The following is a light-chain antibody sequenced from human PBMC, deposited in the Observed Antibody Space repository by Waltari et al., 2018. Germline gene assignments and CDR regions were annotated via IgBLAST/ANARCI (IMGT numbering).Light chain of an antibody. J-gene: IGLJ2*01. CDR3: SSYTSSSTLDVV. CDR1: SSDVGGYNY. Sequence: QSALTQPASVSGSPGQSITISCTGTSSDVGGYNYVSWYQQHPGKAPKLRIYDVSNRPSGVSTRCPGSKSGNTASLTISGLQAEDEADYYCSSYTSSSTLDVVFGGGTKLTVL. CDR2: DVS. V-gene: IGLV2-14*01.